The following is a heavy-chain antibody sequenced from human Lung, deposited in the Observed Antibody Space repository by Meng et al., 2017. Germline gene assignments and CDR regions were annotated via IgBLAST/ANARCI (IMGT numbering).Heavy chain of an antibody. J-gene: IGHJ4*02. CDR2: INHSGST. CDR3: ARGPTTMAHDFDY. Sequence: QVQLHQWGAGLFYTSETLSRTCFGSGVSFGDYYWSWIRQPPGKGLEWIGEINHSGSTNYNPSLESRATISVDTSQNNLSLKLSSVTAADSAVYYCARGPTTMAHDFDYWGQGTLVTVSS. V-gene: IGHV4-34*01. CDR1: GVSFGDYY. D-gene: IGHD4-11*01.